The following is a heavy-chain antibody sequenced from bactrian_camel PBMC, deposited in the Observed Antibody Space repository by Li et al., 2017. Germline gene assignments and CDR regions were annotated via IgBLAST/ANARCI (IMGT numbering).Heavy chain of an antibody. V-gene: IGHV3S1*01. CDR3: AAGLLHKSMAAIQVLGSDDFAY. D-gene: IGHD3*01. J-gene: IGHJ6*01. CDR1: GSGDTASPYC. Sequence: HVQLVESGGGSVRPGGSLTLSCAVSGSGDTASPYCMAWFRQVPGKEREGVASIDSDGSTFYADYVEGRFTISKDNAKHTLYLQMNNLKVEDTAMYYCAAGLLHKSMAAIQVLGSDDFAYWGQGTQVTVS. CDR2: IDSDGST.